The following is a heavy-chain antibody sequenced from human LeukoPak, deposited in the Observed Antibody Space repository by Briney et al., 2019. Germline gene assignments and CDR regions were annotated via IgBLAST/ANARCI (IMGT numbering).Heavy chain of an antibody. Sequence: GGSLRLTCAASGFTFSSYAMSWVRQAPGKGLEWVSAISGSGGSTYYADSVKGRFTISRDNSKNTLYLQMNSLRAEDTAVYYCAKSAVGTSPYYYYMDVWGKGTTVTVSS. J-gene: IGHJ6*03. D-gene: IGHD4-23*01. CDR3: AKSAVGTSPYYYYMDV. CDR2: ISGSGGST. CDR1: GFTFSSYA. V-gene: IGHV3-23*01.